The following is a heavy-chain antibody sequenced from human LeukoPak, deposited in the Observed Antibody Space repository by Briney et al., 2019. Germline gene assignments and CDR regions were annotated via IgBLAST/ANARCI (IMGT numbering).Heavy chain of an antibody. CDR2: ISSIGSTI. Sequence: GGSLRLSCAASGFTFSSYEMNWVRQAPGQGLEWVSYISSIGSTINYADSVKGRFTISRDNAKNSLYLQMNSLRAEDTAVYYCAELGITMIGGVWGKGTTVTISS. CDR3: AELGITMIGGV. CDR1: GFTFSSYE. V-gene: IGHV3-48*03. J-gene: IGHJ6*04. D-gene: IGHD3-10*02.